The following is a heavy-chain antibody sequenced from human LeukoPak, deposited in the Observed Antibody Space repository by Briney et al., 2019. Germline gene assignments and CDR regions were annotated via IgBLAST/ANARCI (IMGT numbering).Heavy chain of an antibody. CDR3: ARDKEGGGSTDYYHDAFDI. CDR1: GFTFSSYE. V-gene: IGHV3-48*03. J-gene: IGHJ3*02. CDR2: ISSSGSII. Sequence: PGGSLRLSCAASGFTFSSYEMNWVRQAPGKGLEWVSYISSSGSIIYYADSLKGRFTISRDNAKNSLYLQMNSLRAEDTAAYYCARDKEGGGSTDYYHDAFDIWGQGTMVTVSS. D-gene: IGHD3-9*01.